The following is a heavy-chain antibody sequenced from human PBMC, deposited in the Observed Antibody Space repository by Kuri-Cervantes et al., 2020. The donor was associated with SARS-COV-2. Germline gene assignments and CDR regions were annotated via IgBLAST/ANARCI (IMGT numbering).Heavy chain of an antibody. V-gene: IGHV4-59*08. CDR2: IYYIGST. CDR1: GGSISSYY. Sequence: GSLRLSCTVSGGSISSYYWSWIRQPPGKGLEWIGYIYYIGSTNYNPSLKSRVTISVDTSKNQFSLKLSSVTAADAAVYYCARHGGIAVAGTFDYWGQGTLVTVSS. CDR3: ARHGGIAVAGTFDY. J-gene: IGHJ4*02. D-gene: IGHD6-19*01.